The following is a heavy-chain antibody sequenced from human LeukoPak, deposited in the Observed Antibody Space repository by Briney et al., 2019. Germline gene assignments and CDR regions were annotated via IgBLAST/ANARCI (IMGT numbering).Heavy chain of an antibody. CDR1: GGSISSYY. V-gene: IGHV4-59*01. CDR3: ARYCSGGSCYGGFDY. D-gene: IGHD2-15*01. CDR2: IYYGGST. Sequence: SETLSLTCTVSGGSISSYYWSWIRQPPGKGLEWIGYIYYGGSTNYNPSLKSRVTISADTSKNQFSLKLSFVTAADTAVYFCARYCSGGSCYGGFDYWGQGTLVTVSS. J-gene: IGHJ4*02.